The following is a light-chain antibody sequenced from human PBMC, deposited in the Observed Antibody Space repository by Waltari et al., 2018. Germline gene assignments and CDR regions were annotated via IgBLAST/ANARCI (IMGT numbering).Light chain of an antibody. CDR3: QQRNGWPPMYT. V-gene: IGKV3-11*01. CDR1: QSISNF. CDR2: DAS. Sequence: EIVLTQSPATLSLSPGERVTLSCRASQSISNFLAWYQQGPGKAPRLLMYDASKRAIGIPARFSGSGSGTDFTLTISSLEPEDSGIYYCQQRNGWPPMYTFGQGTKLEIK. J-gene: IGKJ2*01.